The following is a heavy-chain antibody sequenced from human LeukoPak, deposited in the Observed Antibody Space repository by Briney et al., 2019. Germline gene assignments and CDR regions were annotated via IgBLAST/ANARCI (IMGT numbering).Heavy chain of an antibody. V-gene: IGHV3-23*01. CDR1: GFTFSSYA. CDR3: AKGGVLLWFGGNDY. CDR2: ISGSGGST. Sequence: GGSLRLSCAASGFTFSSYAMSWVRQAPGKGLDWVSAISGSGGSTYYADSVKGRFTISRDNSKNTLYLQMNSLRAEDTAVYYCAKGGVLLWFGGNDYWGQGTLVTVSS. J-gene: IGHJ4*02. D-gene: IGHD3-10*01.